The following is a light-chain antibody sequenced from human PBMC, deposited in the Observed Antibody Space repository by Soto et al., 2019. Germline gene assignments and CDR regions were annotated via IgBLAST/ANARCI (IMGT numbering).Light chain of an antibody. CDR3: MQGTSWPPRT. CDR1: QSLLYSDGNTY. CDR2: KVS. J-gene: IGKJ1*01. Sequence: DVVMTQSPLSLPVTLGQPASISCRSSQSLLYSDGNTYLSWFQQRPGQSPRRLIYKVSIRDSGVPDRFSGSGSGTDFTLKITRVDAEDVGVYYCMQGTSWPPRTFGQGTKVEIK. V-gene: IGKV2-30*01.